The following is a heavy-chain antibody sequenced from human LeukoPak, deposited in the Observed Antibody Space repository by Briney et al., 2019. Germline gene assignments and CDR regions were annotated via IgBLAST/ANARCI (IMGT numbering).Heavy chain of an antibody. CDR3: ARPNSSGWANYYYGMDV. CDR1: GYSFTSYW. D-gene: IGHD6-19*01. J-gene: IGHJ6*02. Sequence: GESLKISCKGSGYSFTSYWISWVRQMPGKGLEWMGRIDPSDSYTNYSPSFQGHITISADKSISTAYLQWSSLKASDTAMYCCARPNSSGWANYYYGMDVWGQGTTVTVSS. V-gene: IGHV5-10-1*01. CDR2: IDPSDSYT.